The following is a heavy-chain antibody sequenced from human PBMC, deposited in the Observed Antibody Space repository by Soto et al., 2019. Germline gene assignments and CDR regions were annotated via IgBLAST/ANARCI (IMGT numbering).Heavy chain of an antibody. V-gene: IGHV3-21*01. CDR3: ARVAATWDDAFDI. D-gene: IGHD2-15*01. CDR1: GFTFSSYS. J-gene: IGHJ3*02. CDR2: ISSSSSYI. Sequence: EVQLVESGGGLVKPGGSLRLSCAASGFTFSSYSMNWVHQAPGKGLEWVSSISSSSSYIYYADSVKGRFTISRDNAKNSLYLQMNSLRAEDTAVYYCARVAATWDDAFDIWGQGTMVTVSS.